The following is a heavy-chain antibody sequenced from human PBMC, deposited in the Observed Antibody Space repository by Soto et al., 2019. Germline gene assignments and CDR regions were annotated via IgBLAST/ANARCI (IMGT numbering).Heavy chain of an antibody. CDR3: AKTPSNWNYEKYFHH. CDR2: ISGSGVIT. J-gene: IGHJ1*01. Sequence: EVQLLESGGDLVQPGGSLRLSCAASGFTFSSPAMSWVRQASGKGLEWVSVISGSGVITYYADSVKGRFTISRDNSKNTLYLQMNSLSPEDTAVYYCAKTPSNWNYEKYFHHWGQGTLVTVS. CDR1: GFTFSSPA. D-gene: IGHD1-7*01. V-gene: IGHV3-23*01.